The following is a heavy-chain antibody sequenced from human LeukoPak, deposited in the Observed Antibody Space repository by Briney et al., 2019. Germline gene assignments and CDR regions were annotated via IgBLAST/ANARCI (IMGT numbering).Heavy chain of an antibody. D-gene: IGHD4-17*01. CDR1: GFTFSSYG. CDR2: IKQDGSEK. J-gene: IGHJ4*02. CDR3: ARGPHYGDRVDYLDY. Sequence: GGSLRLSCAASGFTFSSYGMHWVRQAPGRGLEWVAHIKQDGSEKHYEDSVEGRFTLSRDDAKNSLYLQMNSLRVDDTAVYYCARGPHYGDRVDYLDYWGRGTLVTVSS. V-gene: IGHV3-7*01.